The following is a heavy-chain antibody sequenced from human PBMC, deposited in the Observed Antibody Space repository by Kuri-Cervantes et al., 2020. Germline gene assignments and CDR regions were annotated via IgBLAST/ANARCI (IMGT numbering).Heavy chain of an antibody. CDR1: GGSISSYY. V-gene: IGHV4-59*12. D-gene: IGHD5-12*01. J-gene: IGHJ4*02. CDR2: IYYSGST. CDR3: ARGVAHSGHDY. Sequence: SETLSLTCTVSGGSISSYYWSWIRQPPGKGLEWIGYIYYSGSTNYNPSLKSRVTISVDTSKNQFSLQLNSVTPDDTAVYYCARGVAHSGHDYWGQGTLVTVSS.